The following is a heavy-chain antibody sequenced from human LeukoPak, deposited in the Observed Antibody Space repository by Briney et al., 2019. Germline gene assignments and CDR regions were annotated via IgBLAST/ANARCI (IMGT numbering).Heavy chain of an antibody. CDR3: ARGQLALYYYNGLDV. Sequence: SETLSLTCTVSGDSISSSNYYWGWIRQPPGKGLEWIGSISYRGNTYYSSSLKSRVTISVDMSKNQFSLRLSSMTAADRAVYYCARGQLALYYYNGLDVWGQGTPVTVSS. D-gene: IGHD1-1*01. CDR1: GDSISSSNYY. V-gene: IGHV4-39*01. CDR2: ISYRGNT. J-gene: IGHJ6*02.